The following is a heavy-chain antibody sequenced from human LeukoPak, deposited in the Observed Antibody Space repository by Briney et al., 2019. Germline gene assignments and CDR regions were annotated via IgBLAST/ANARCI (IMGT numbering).Heavy chain of an antibody. D-gene: IGHD1-26*01. CDR3: ARHTTADYYYYGMDV. Sequence: SETLSLTRTVSGGSISSYYWSWIPQPPGKGLEWIGYISYSGSTNYNPSLKSRVTISVDTSKNQFSLKLSSVTAADTAVYYCARHTTADYYYYGMDVWGQGTTVTVSS. CDR1: GGSISSYY. V-gene: IGHV4-59*08. J-gene: IGHJ6*02. CDR2: ISYSGST.